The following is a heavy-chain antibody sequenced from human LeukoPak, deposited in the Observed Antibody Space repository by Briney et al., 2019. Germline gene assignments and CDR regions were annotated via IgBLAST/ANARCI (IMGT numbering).Heavy chain of an antibody. CDR2: INHSGST. D-gene: IGHD6-19*01. CDR1: GGSFSGYY. Sequence: SETLSLICAVYGGSFSGYYWSWIRQPPGKGLEWIGEINHSGSTNYNPSLKSRVTISVDTSKNQFSLKLSSVTAADTAVYYCARGHYSSGWYSVYWFDPWGQGTLVTVSS. V-gene: IGHV4-34*01. J-gene: IGHJ5*02. CDR3: ARGHYSSGWYSVYWFDP.